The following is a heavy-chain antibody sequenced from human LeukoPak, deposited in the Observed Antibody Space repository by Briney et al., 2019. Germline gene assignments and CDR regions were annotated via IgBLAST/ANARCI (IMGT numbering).Heavy chain of an antibody. CDR3: ATTLRGYSYVQMIDY. CDR1: GYSISSGYY. CDR2: IYHSGST. J-gene: IGHJ4*02. Sequence: SETLSLTCTVSGYSISSGYYWGWIRQPPGKGLEWIGSIYHSGSTYYNPSLKSRVTISVDTSKNQFSLKLSSVTAADTAVYYCATTLRGYSYVQMIDYWGQGTLVTVSS. D-gene: IGHD5-18*01. V-gene: IGHV4-38-2*02.